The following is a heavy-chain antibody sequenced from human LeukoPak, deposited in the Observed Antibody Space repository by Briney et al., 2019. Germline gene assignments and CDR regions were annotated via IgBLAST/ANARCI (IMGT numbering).Heavy chain of an antibody. CDR1: GGSFSGYY. CDR3: ARGKWLRSAFDY. J-gene: IGHJ4*02. V-gene: IGHV4-34*01. Sequence: SETLSLTCAVYGGSFSGYYWSWIRQPPGKGLEWIGEINHSGGTNYNPSLKSRVATSVDTSKNQFSLKLSSVTAADTAVYYCARGKWLRSAFDYWGQGTLVTVSS. CDR2: INHSGGT. D-gene: IGHD5-12*01.